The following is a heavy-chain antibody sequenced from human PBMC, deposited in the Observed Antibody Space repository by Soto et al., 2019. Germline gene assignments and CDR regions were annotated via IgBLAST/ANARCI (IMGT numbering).Heavy chain of an antibody. J-gene: IGHJ6*02. Sequence: SETLSLTCAVSGGSISSSNWWSWVRQPPAKGLEWIGGIYYSGSTNYNPSLKSRVTISVDTSKNQFSLKLSSVTAADTAVYYCARRLYYDSSGFEGGGMDVWGQGTTVTVSS. CDR3: ARRLYYDSSGFEGGGMDV. CDR2: IYYSGST. CDR1: GGSISSSNW. V-gene: IGHV4-4*02. D-gene: IGHD3-22*01.